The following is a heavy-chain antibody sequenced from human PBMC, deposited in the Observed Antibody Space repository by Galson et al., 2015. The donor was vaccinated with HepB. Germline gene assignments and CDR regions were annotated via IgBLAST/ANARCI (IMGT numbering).Heavy chain of an antibody. CDR3: ARGCSSTSCYGAEYFQE. CDR1: GFIFSNYW. Sequence: SLRLSCAASGFIFSNYWMHWVRQAPGKGLVWVSRINGDGSITNYADSVKGRFTISRDNAKKTLYLQMNSLRAEDTAVYYCARGCSSTSCYGAEYFQEWGQGTLVTVSS. J-gene: IGHJ1*01. V-gene: IGHV3-74*01. CDR2: INGDGSIT. D-gene: IGHD2-2*01.